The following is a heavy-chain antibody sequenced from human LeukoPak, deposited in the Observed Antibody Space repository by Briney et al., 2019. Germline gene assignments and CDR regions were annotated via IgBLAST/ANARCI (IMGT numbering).Heavy chain of an antibody. D-gene: IGHD3-10*01. CDR3: ARDIWFGEPHGGQH. CDR1: GFTFSSYS. Sequence: GGSLRLSCAASGFTFSSYSMNWVRQAPGKGLEWVSSISSSSSYIYYADSVKGRFTISRDNAKNSLYLQMNSLRAEDTAVYYCARDIWFGEPHGGQHWGQGTLVTVSS. CDR2: ISSSSSYI. J-gene: IGHJ1*01. V-gene: IGHV3-21*01.